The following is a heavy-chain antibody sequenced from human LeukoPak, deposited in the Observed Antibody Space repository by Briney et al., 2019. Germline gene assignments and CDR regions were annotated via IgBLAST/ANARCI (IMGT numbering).Heavy chain of an antibody. J-gene: IGHJ4*02. Sequence: PGGSLRLSCAASGFTFNDYYMSWIRQAPGKGLEWVSYISSSGSTMYYGDSVKGRFTISRDITKNSLYLQMNSLRAEDTAVYYCARQYYDILTGRSDSYFFDSWGQGTLVTVSS. CDR1: GFTFNDYY. CDR3: ARQYYDILTGRSDSYFFDS. V-gene: IGHV3-11*01. D-gene: IGHD3-9*01. CDR2: ISSSGSTM.